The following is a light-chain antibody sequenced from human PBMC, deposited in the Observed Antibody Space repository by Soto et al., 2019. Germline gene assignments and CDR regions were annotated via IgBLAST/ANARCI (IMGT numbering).Light chain of an antibody. CDR1: QTIRSNY. CDR2: GAS. V-gene: IGKV3-20*01. Sequence: ETVLTQSPGTLSLSPGERATLSCRASQTIRSNYLAWYRQTPGQAPRLLIYGASNRATGIADRFSGSGSGPDFTLIIRRLEPEDFALYYCQQYGSSPWTFGQGTKVEIK. J-gene: IGKJ1*01. CDR3: QQYGSSPWT.